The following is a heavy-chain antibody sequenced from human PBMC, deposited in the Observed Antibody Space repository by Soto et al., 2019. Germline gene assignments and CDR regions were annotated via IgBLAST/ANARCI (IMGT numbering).Heavy chain of an antibody. J-gene: IGHJ6*02. V-gene: IGHV1-69*05. CDR2: IIPIFGTA. D-gene: IGHD4-4*01. Sequence: QVQLVQSGAEVKKPGSSVTVSCKASGGTFSSYAISWVRQAPGQGLEWMGGIIPIFGTADYAQKFQGRVTITSDQSPXTAYMELSSLRSEDTAVYYCATHMTTVGYGYVMDVWGQGTTVTVSS. CDR3: ATHMTTVGYGYVMDV. CDR1: GGTFSSYA.